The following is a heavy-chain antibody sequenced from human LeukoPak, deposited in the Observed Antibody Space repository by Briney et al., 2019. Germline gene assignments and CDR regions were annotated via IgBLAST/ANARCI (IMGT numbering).Heavy chain of an antibody. V-gene: IGHV1-46*01. Sequence: ASVKVSCKASGYTFTGYYIHWVRQAPGQGREWMGIINPGDGTTSYAQKFQGRVTMTRDTSTSTVYMELRSLRSEDTAVYYCARAPANKYDSRLSEDYGGQGTRLTVSS. J-gene: IGHJ4*02. CDR3: ARAPANKYDSRLSEDY. CDR1: GYTFTGYY. D-gene: IGHD3-22*01. CDR2: INPGDGTT.